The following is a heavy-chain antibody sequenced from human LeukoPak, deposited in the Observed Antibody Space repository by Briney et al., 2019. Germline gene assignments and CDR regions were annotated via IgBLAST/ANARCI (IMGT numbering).Heavy chain of an antibody. D-gene: IGHD1-1*01. CDR1: GFTFSESW. V-gene: IGHV3-7*01. J-gene: IGHJ6*02. CDR2: INHEGGGV. CDR3: ATYINWVAGDV. Sequence: GGSLRLSCAASGFTFSESWMTWVRQVPGQGLEWVAHINHEGGGVQYVDSVKGRFTISRDNAKGSVYLQMNSLRAEDTAIYHCATYINWVAGDVWGQGTTVIVSS.